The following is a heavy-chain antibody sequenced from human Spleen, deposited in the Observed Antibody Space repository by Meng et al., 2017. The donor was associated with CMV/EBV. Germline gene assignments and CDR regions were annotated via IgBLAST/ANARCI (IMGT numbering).Heavy chain of an antibody. CDR3: AKDLVGATRVDYFDY. J-gene: IGHJ4*02. V-gene: IGHV3-7*03. CDR2: MKQDGSEK. D-gene: IGHD1-26*01. Sequence: GESLKISCAASGFSFSTSWMTWVRQAPGKGLEWVASMKQDGSEKYYVDSVKGRFTISRDNAKNSLYLRMNSLRAEDTAVYYCAKDLVGATRVDYFDYWGQGTLVTVSS. CDR1: GFSFSTSW.